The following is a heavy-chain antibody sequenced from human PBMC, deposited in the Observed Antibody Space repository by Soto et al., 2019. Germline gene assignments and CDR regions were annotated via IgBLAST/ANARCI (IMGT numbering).Heavy chain of an antibody. CDR1: GGSISSGGTGSY. D-gene: IGHD1-1*01. Sequence: QVQLQESGPGLVKPSQTLSLTCTVSGGSISSGGTGSYWTWIRQLPGKGLEWIGYIYYTGNTYYDPSLKRRPPISICTSENQFSLKLTSVTAADTAVYFCASGHDAYKVRYWGQGTLVTVSS. CDR3: ASGHDAYKVRY. V-gene: IGHV4-31*03. CDR2: IYYTGNT. J-gene: IGHJ4*02.